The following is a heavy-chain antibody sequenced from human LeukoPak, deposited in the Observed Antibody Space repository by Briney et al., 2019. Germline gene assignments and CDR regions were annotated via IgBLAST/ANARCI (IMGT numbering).Heavy chain of an antibody. CDR1: GGSISSSSYY. CDR2: IYYSGST. CDR3: ARGDYGSGSLYFDY. Sequence: SETLSLTCTVSGGSISSSSYYWGWIRQPPGKGLEWIGSIYYSGSTNYNPSLKSRITISVDTSKNQFSLKLSSVTAADTAVYYCARGDYGSGSLYFDYWGQGTLVTVSS. D-gene: IGHD3-10*01. V-gene: IGHV4-39*07. J-gene: IGHJ4*02.